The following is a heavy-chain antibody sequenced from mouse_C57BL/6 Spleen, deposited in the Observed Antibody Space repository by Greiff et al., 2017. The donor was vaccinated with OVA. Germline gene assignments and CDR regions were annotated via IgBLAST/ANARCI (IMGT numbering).Heavy chain of an antibody. CDR2: INPNNGGT. D-gene: IGHD2-1*01. V-gene: IGHV1-22*01. J-gene: IGHJ2*01. CDR3: ARRVYGNPYYFDY. Sequence: DVKLVESGPELVKPGASVKMSCKASGYTFTDYNMHWVKQSHGKSLEWIGYINPNNGGTSYNQKFKGKATLTVNKSSSTAYMELRSLTSEDSAVYYCARRVYGNPYYFDYWGQGTTLTVSS. CDR1: GYTFTDYN.